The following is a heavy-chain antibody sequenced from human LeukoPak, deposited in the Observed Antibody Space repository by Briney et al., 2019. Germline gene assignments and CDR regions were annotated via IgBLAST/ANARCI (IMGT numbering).Heavy chain of an antibody. J-gene: IGHJ4*02. CDR1: GHTFTGYY. V-gene: IGHV1-2*02. CDR3: AQSSGWDSLKY. CDR2: INPNSGGT. D-gene: IGHD6-19*01. Sequence: ASVKVSCKASGHTFTGYYMHWVRQAPGQGLEWMGWINPNSGGTNHAQTFQGRVSMTRDTSISTAYMELSRLRSDDTAVYYCAQSSGWDSLKYWGRGTLVTVSP.